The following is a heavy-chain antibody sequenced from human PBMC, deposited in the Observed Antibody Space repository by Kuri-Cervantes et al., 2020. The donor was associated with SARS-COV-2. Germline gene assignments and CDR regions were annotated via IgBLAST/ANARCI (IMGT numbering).Heavy chain of an antibody. Sequence: GASLRLSCAASGFTFSSYGMHWVRQAPGKGLERVAVIWYDGSNKYYAASVKGRFTISRHNSKNTLYLQMNSLRAEDTAVYYCARDPYYYDSTVLDVWGQGTTVTVSS. V-gene: IGHV3-33*08. D-gene: IGHD3-22*01. CDR1: GFTFSSYG. CDR3: ARDPYYYDSTVLDV. J-gene: IGHJ6*02. CDR2: IWYDGSNK.